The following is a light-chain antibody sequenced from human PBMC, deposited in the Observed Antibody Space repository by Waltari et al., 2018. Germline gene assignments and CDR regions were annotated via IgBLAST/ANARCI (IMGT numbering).Light chain of an antibody. Sequence: EIVITQSPVTLSVSPGERAALSCRASQDVNTKLAWYQQKPGQAPRLLIYGASTRATGIPARFSGSGSGTEFTLTISSLQSEDFAVYYCQQYNTWRTFGQGTKVEIK. CDR2: GAS. CDR3: QQYNTWRT. J-gene: IGKJ1*01. CDR1: QDVNTK. V-gene: IGKV3-15*01.